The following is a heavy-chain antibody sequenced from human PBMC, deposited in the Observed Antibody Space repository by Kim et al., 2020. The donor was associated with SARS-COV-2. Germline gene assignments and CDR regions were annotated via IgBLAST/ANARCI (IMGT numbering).Heavy chain of an antibody. CDR3: ARIGDY. V-gene: IGHV5-51*01. Sequence: PCDSDPRYRPSFQGQVTISVDKSISTAYLQWSSLKASDTAMYYCARIGDYWGQGTLVTVSS. D-gene: IGHD2-15*01. J-gene: IGHJ4*02. CDR2: PCDSDP.